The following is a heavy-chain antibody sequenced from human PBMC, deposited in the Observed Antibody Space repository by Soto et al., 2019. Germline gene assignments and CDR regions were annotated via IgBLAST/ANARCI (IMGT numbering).Heavy chain of an antibody. D-gene: IGHD2-2*01. CDR3: ARGCSSTSCYSGFLSYGMDV. J-gene: IGHJ6*02. Sequence: EVQLVESGGGLVQPGGSLRLSCAASGFTFSSYDMHWVRQATGKGLEWVSAIGTAGDTYYPGSVKGRFTISRENAKNSLYLQMNSLRAGDTAVYCCARGCSSTSCYSGFLSYGMDVWGQGTTVTVSS. CDR2: IGTAGDT. V-gene: IGHV3-13*04. CDR1: GFTFSSYD.